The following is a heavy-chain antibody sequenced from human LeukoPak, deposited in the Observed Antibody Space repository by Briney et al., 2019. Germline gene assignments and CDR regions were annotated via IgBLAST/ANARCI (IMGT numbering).Heavy chain of an antibody. J-gene: IGHJ4*02. Sequence: NPGGSLRLSCAASGFTFSDYYMSWIRQAPGKGLEWVSYISSRSGSSIYYADSVKGRFTVSRDNAKNSLYLQMNSLRAEDTAVYYCARVGYSGSPGDYWGQGTLVTASS. CDR3: ARVGYSGSPGDY. V-gene: IGHV3-11*04. CDR1: GFTFSDYY. CDR2: ISSRSGSSI. D-gene: IGHD1-26*01.